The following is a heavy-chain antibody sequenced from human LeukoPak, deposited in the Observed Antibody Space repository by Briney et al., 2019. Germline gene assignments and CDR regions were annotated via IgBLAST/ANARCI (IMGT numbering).Heavy chain of an antibody. CDR3: ARVVTAISGGDWFDP. Sequence: GASVKVSCKASGYTFTNYHISWVRQAPGQGLEWMGWISAYNGNTNYAQKLQGRVTMTTDTSTSTAYMELRSLRSDDTAVYYCARVVTAISGGDWFDPWGQGTLVTVSS. CDR2: ISAYNGNT. V-gene: IGHV1-18*01. J-gene: IGHJ5*02. D-gene: IGHD2-21*02. CDR1: GYTFTNYH.